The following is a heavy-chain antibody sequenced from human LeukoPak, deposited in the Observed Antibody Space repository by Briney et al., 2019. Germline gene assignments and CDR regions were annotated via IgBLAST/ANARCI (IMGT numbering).Heavy chain of an antibody. CDR2: IYYSGST. CDR3: ARGIELANMRAFDI. Sequence: SETLSLTCTVSGGSISSSSYYWGWFRQPPGKGLEWIGSIYYSGSTYYSPSLKSRVTISVDTSKNHFSLKLSSVTAADTAVYYCARGIELANMRAFDIWGQGTLVTVSS. V-gene: IGHV4-39*07. J-gene: IGHJ3*02. D-gene: IGHD5-24*01. CDR1: GGSISSSSYY.